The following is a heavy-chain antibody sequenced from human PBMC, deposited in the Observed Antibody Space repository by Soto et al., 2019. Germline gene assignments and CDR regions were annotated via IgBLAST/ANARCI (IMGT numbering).Heavy chain of an antibody. D-gene: IGHD5-18*01. CDR3: ARASRDTAMGTPFDY. Sequence: GASVKVSCKASGGTFSSYAISWVRQAPGQGLEWMGGIIPIFGTANYAKKFQGRVTITADESTSTAYMELSSLRSEDTALYYCARASRDTAMGTPFDYWGQGTLVTVSS. J-gene: IGHJ4*02. CDR2: IIPIFGTA. V-gene: IGHV1-69*13. CDR1: GGTFSSYA.